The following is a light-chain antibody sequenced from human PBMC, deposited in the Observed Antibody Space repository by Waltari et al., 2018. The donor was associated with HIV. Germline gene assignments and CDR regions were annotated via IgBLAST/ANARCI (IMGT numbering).Light chain of an antibody. V-gene: IGLV2-11*01. CDR3: CSYAGSYTYVL. J-gene: IGLJ2*01. CDR1: SSDVGGYNY. CDR2: DVS. Sequence: QSALTQPRSVSGSPGQAVPLSCTGPSSDVGGYNYVSWYQQHPGKAPKRIMSDVSQRPAGVPDRFSGSKSANTASLTISGLQAEDEADYYCCSYAGSYTYVLFGGGTQLTVL.